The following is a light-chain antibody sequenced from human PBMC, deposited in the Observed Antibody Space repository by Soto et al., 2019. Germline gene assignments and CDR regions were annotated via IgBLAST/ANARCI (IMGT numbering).Light chain of an antibody. CDR2: TTS. CDR3: QQYYSYWT. V-gene: IGKV1-39*01. CDR1: QSISTY. J-gene: IGKJ1*01. Sequence: DIQMTQSPSSLSASVGDRVTITCRASQSISTYLNWYQQKPGKAPNLLIYTTSNLESGVPSRFSGSGSGTEFTLTISSLQPEDSATYYCQQYYSYWTFGQGTKVDIK.